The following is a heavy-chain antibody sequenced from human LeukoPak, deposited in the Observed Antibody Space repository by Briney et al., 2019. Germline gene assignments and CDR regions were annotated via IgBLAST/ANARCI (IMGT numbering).Heavy chain of an antibody. Sequence: GASVKVSCKTSGYTFTTYDINWVRQAPGQGLEWMGRISAYNGYTNYGQKLQGRVTMTTDTSTSTAYMELRSLRSDDTAVYYCARVGTGTRSFDYWGQGTLVTASS. CDR3: ARVGTGTRSFDY. D-gene: IGHD1/OR15-1a*01. V-gene: IGHV1-18*01. CDR2: ISAYNGYT. J-gene: IGHJ4*02. CDR1: GYTFTTYD.